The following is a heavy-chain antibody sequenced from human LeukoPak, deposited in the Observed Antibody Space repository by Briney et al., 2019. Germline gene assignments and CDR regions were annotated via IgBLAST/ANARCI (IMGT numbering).Heavy chain of an antibody. CDR3: ARDLGGIYFDY. CDR2: IHFSGST. CDR1: GGSISSYY. J-gene: IGHJ4*02. V-gene: IGHV4-59*01. Sequence: SETLSLTCTVSGGSISSYYWSWIRQPPGKGLEWIGSIHFSGSTNYNPSLRSRVTISVDTSKNQLSLKLSSVTAADTAVYYCARDLGGIYFDYWGQGTLVTVSS. D-gene: IGHD1-26*01.